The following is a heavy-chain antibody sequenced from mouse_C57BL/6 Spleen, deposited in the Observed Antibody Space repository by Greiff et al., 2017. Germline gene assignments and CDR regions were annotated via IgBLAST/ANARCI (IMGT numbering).Heavy chain of an antibody. CDR3: TRSAYGSSLDY. CDR2: IYPGNSDT. Sequence: EVQLQQSGTVLARPGASVKMSCKTSGYTFTSYWMHWVKQRPGQGLEWIGAIYPGNSDTSYNQKFKGKAKLTAVTSASTAYMELSSRTNEDAAVYYCTRSAYGSSLDYWGQGTTLTVSS. V-gene: IGHV1-5*01. J-gene: IGHJ2*01. D-gene: IGHD1-1*01. CDR1: GYTFTSYW.